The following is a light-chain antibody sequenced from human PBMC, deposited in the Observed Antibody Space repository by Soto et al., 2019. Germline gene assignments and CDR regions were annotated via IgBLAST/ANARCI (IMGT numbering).Light chain of an antibody. CDR1: QSISSW. V-gene: IGKV1-5*01. CDR3: QQYNSYLYT. Sequence: DIQMTQSPSTLSASVGDRVTIPCRASQSISSWLAWYQQQPGKAPTLLIYDGSSFESGIPSRFSGSGSGTEFTLTISSLQPDDFATYNCQQYNSYLYTFGQGTKVDIK. J-gene: IGKJ2*01. CDR2: DGS.